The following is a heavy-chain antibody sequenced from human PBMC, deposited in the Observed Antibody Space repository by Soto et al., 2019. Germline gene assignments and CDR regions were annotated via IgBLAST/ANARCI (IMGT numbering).Heavy chain of an antibody. D-gene: IGHD6-19*01. CDR1: GFTFSSYA. CDR2: ISYDGSNK. CDR3: ARDLKYSSGWYREHPSYYYGMDV. J-gene: IGHJ6*02. V-gene: IGHV3-30-3*01. Sequence: GGSLRLSCAASGFTFSSYAMHWVRQAPGKGLEWVAVISYDGSNKYYADSVKGRFTISRDNSKNTLYLQMNSLRAEDTAVYYCARDLKYSSGWYREHPSYYYGMDVWGQGTTVTVSS.